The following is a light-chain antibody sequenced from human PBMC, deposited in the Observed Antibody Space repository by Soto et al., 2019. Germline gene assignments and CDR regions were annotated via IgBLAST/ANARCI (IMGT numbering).Light chain of an antibody. CDR1: QGISTD. V-gene: IGKV1-16*01. CDR3: QQYYTYPFT. Sequence: DIQLTQSPASISASVGDRITITCRASQGISTDLAWFQQRPGQAPKSLIYAASVLQTGVPSVFSASGSGTDFSLTISGLQPDDFATYYCQQYYTYPFTFGAGTRV. CDR2: AAS. J-gene: IGKJ3*01.